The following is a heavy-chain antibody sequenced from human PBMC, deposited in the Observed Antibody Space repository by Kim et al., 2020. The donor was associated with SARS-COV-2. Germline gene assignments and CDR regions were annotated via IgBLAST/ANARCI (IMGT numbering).Heavy chain of an antibody. J-gene: IGHJ6*02. CDR2: MNPNSGNT. D-gene: IGHD1-26*01. CDR1: GYTFTSYD. CDR3: ARVAWFSGSYRDYYYYYGMDV. V-gene: IGHV1-8*01. Sequence: ASVKVSCKASGYTFTSYDINWVRQATGQGLEWMGWMNPNSGNTGYAQKFQGRVTMTRNTSISTAYMELSSLRSEDTAVYYCARVAWFSGSYRDYYYYYGMDVWGQGTTVTVSS.